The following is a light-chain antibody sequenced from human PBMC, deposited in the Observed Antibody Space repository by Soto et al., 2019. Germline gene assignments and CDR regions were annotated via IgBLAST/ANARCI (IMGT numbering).Light chain of an antibody. J-gene: IGKJ2*01. CDR2: DTF. Sequence: EVVLTQSPATLSLSPGERATLSCRASQSVSTFVAWYQHKPGQAPRPVIYDTFKRATGVPDRFSGGGSGTDFTLIISSLEPEDFGVYYCQQYGTSPYTFGQGTRLEIK. V-gene: IGKV3-11*01. CDR3: QQYGTSPYT. CDR1: QSVSTF.